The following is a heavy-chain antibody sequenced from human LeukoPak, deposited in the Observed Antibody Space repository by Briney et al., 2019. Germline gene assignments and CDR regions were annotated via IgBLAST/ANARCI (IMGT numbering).Heavy chain of an antibody. CDR3: AKEKYYDILTGYPDY. D-gene: IGHD3-9*01. V-gene: IGHV3-23*01. J-gene: IGHJ4*02. Sequence: PGGSLRLSCTASGFTFSNYYMSWVRQAPGKGLEWVSAISGDSTYYADSVKGRFTISRDNSKNTLYLQMNSLRAEDTAVYYCAKEKYYDILTGYPDYWGQGTLVTVSS. CDR1: GFTFSNYY. CDR2: ISGDST.